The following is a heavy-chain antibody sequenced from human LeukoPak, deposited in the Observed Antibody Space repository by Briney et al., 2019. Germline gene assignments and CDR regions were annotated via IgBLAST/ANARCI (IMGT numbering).Heavy chain of an antibody. Sequence: GGSLRLSCAVSGITLSNYGMSWVRQTPGKGLEWVAGISDSGGRTNYADSVKGRFTISRDNPKNTLYLQMNSLRAEDTAVYFCAKRGVVIRVILVGFHKEAQYFDSWGQGTTVTVSS. J-gene: IGHJ4*03. V-gene: IGHV3-23*01. CDR3: AKRGVVIRVILVGFHKEAQYFDS. D-gene: IGHD3-22*01. CDR2: ISDSGGRT. CDR1: GITLSNYG.